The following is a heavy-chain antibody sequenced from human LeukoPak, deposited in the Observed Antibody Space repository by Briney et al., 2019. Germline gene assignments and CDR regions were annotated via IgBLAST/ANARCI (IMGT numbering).Heavy chain of an antibody. J-gene: IGHJ6*03. CDR3: ARGGNYYYYYYMDV. Sequence: SETLSLTCAVYGGSFSGYYWSWIRQPPGKGLEWIGEINHSGSTNYNPSLKSRVTISVDTSKNQFSLKLSSVTAADTAVYYCARGGNYYYYYYMDVWGKGTTATVSS. CDR2: INHSGST. V-gene: IGHV4-34*01. CDR1: GGSFSGYY.